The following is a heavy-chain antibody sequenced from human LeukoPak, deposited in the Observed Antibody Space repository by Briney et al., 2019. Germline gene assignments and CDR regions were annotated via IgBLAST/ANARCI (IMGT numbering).Heavy chain of an antibody. CDR3: AKFACTSTSCYNNF. CDR1: GFSFSTYA. CDR2: ISGSDDST. V-gene: IGHV3-23*01. D-gene: IGHD2-2*02. Sequence: GGSLRLSCAASGFSFSTYAMNWVRQAPGKGLEWVSAISGSDDSTYYAESVKGRFTISRDNSKNTLLLQRNSLRVEDTAVYYCAKFACTSTSCYNNFWGQGTLVTVSS. J-gene: IGHJ1*01.